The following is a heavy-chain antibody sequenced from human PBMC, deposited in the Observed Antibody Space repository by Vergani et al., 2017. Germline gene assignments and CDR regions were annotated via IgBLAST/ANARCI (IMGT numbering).Heavy chain of an antibody. J-gene: IGHJ4*02. D-gene: IGHD1-14*01. CDR3: AGSIVSRNPPDYFDN. Sequence: QVQLQESGPGLVRPSETLSLTCTVSGGSLSGYYWNWIWQTPGEGLEWIGYVEDSGYFNANPSLKTRVSMSSDTSNNQFSLMLSSVTVAYTAVYYCAGSIVSRNPPDYFDNWGQGTLVTVSS. V-gene: IGHV4-59*01. CDR1: GGSLSGYY. CDR2: VEDSGYF.